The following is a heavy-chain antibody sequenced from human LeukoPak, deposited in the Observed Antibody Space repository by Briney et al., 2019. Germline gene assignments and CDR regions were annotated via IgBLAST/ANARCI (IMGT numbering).Heavy chain of an antibody. V-gene: IGHV5-51*01. Sequence: GESLKISCKGSGYNFTNYWIGWVRQMSGEGLEWMGIMYPGDSDTRYSSSFQGQVTISADRSISTAYLQWSSLKASDTAMYYCARQSHSITDYWGQGTLVTVSS. D-gene: IGHD1-14*01. J-gene: IGHJ4*02. CDR2: MYPGDSDT. CDR1: GYNFTNYW. CDR3: ARQSHSITDY.